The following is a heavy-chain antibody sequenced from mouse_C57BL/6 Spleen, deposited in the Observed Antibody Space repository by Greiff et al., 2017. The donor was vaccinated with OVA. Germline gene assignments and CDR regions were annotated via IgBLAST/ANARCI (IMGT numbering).Heavy chain of an antibody. CDR3: AKELGQGYYAMDY. D-gene: IGHD4-1*01. V-gene: IGHV2-5*01. Sequence: QVQLKESGPGLVQPSQSLSITCTVSGFSLTSYGVHWVRQSPGKGLEWLGVIWRGGSTDYNAAFMSRLSITKDNSKSQVFFKMNSLQADDTAIYYCAKELGQGYYAMDYWGQGTSVTVSS. CDR2: IWRGGST. CDR1: GFSLTSYG. J-gene: IGHJ4*01.